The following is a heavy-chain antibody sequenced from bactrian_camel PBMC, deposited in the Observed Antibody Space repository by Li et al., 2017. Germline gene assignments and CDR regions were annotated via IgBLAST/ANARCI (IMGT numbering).Heavy chain of an antibody. Sequence: VQLVESGGGLVQPGGSLRLSCAPSGDDYNTNYMVVAWFRQPPGKEREGAASIFGTISTAYSDSVKGRFTISQDNAKNTVFLLMNSLKSDDTAMYNCAA. CDR1: GDDYNTNY. CDR2: IFGTIST. V-gene: IGHV3S53*01.